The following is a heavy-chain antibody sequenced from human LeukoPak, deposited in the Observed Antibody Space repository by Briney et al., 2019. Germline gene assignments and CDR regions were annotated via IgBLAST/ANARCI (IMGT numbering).Heavy chain of an antibody. CDR3: ARESGYSYGLAGFFDY. CDR1: GFTVTSNY. V-gene: IGHV3-53*01. D-gene: IGHD5-18*01. Sequence: PGGSLRLSCAASGFTVTSNYMSWVRQAPGKGLEWVSVIYGDGRIHYADSVKGRFTISRDDSKNTLYLQMNSLRAEDTAVYYRARESGYSYGLAGFFDYWGQGTLVTVSS. CDR2: IYGDGRI. J-gene: IGHJ4*02.